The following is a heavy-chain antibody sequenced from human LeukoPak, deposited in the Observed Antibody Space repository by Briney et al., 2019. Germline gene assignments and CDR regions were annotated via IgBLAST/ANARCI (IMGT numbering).Heavy chain of an antibody. V-gene: IGHV3-48*03. CDR1: GFTFSSYE. Sequence: PGGSLRLSCAASGFTFSSYEMNWVRQAPGKGLEWVSYISSSGSTIYYADSVKGRFTISRDNSKNTLYLQMNSLRAEDTAVYYCAKVRAVAGTIDYWGQGTLVTVSS. CDR2: ISSSGSTI. CDR3: AKVRAVAGTIDY. J-gene: IGHJ4*02. D-gene: IGHD6-19*01.